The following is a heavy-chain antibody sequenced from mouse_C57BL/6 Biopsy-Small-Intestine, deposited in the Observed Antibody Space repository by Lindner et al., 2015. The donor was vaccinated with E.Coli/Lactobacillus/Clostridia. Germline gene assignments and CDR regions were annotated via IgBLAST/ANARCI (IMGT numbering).Heavy chain of an antibody. V-gene: IGHV1-42*01. CDR3: ARSYYDNLDY. Sequence: VQLQESGPELVKPGASVKISCKASGYSFTGYYMNWVKQSPEKSLEWIGEINPITGGTTYKQKFKAKATLTVDKSSSTAYMQLKSLTSEDSAVYYCARSYYDNLDYWGQGTTLTVSP. D-gene: IGHD2-1*01. J-gene: IGHJ2*01. CDR1: GYSFTGYY. CDR2: INPITGGT.